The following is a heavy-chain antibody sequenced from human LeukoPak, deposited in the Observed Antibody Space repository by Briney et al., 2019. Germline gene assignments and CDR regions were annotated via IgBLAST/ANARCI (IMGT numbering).Heavy chain of an antibody. Sequence: GASVNVSCKASGGTFSSYAISWVRQAPGQGLEWMGGIIPIFGTANYAQKFQGRVTITADESTSTAYMELSSLRSEDTAVYYCARALWFGELIRFDWFDPWGQGTLVTVSS. CDR2: IIPIFGTA. J-gene: IGHJ5*02. V-gene: IGHV1-69*13. CDR1: GGTFSSYA. CDR3: ARALWFGELIRFDWFDP. D-gene: IGHD3-10*01.